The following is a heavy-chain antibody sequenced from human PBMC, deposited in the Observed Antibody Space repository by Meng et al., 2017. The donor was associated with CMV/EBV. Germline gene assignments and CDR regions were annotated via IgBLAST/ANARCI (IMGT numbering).Heavy chain of an antibody. CDR2: IYPGDSDT. D-gene: IGHD3-3*01. J-gene: IGHJ3*02. CDR3: ARRAYYDFWSGLNPYDAFDI. V-gene: IGHV5-51*01. CDR1: GYSFTSYW. Sequence: GESLKISCKGSGYSFTSYWIGWVRQMPEKGLEWMGIIYPGDSDTRYSPSFQGQVTISADKSISTAYLQWSSLKASDTAMYYCARRAYYDFWSGLNPYDAFDIWGQGTMVTVSS.